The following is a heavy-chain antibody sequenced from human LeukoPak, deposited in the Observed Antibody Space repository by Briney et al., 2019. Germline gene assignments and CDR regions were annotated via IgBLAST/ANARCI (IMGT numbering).Heavy chain of an antibody. D-gene: IGHD4-17*01. V-gene: IGHV1-18*01. J-gene: IGHJ4*02. CDR3: AWSDDYGDYVGGCYY. CDR1: VSTFFSYH. Sequence: GGSVTGSCNSDVSTFFSYHSSWLGQAPGQGLEWMGWIASYTGNTNYAQKLQGRVTMTTDPSTSTAHMGLRALRSDDTAVYYCAWSDDYGDYVGGCYYWGEGTLVTVSS. CDR2: IASYTGNT.